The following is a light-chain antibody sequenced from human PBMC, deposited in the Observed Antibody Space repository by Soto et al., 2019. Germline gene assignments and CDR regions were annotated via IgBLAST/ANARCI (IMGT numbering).Light chain of an antibody. Sequence: QSALTQPASVSGSPGQSITISCTGTSSDVGGYNYVSWYQQHPGKAPKLMIYDVSNRPSGFSSRFSGYKSGNTSSLTISWLQAEDEADYYCSSYTSSSPLYVFGTGTKLTVL. CDR1: SSDVGGYNY. CDR3: SSYTSSSPLYV. V-gene: IGLV2-14*01. CDR2: DVS. J-gene: IGLJ1*01.